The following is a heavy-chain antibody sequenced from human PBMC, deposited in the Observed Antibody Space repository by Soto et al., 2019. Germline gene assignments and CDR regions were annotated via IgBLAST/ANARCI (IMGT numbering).Heavy chain of an antibody. Sequence: QLVQSGVEMKNPGASVQVSCKASGYTFTSYGISWVRQAPGQGRERMGWISGFNDDTNHAQKFQGRVTVTKDTSTSTAYMERRSLKSDDTAMYYCARAGSYYPARNWFGPWGQGTLVIVSS. CDR2: ISGFNDDT. D-gene: IGHD3-10*01. J-gene: IGHJ5*02. CDR1: GYTFTSYG. CDR3: ARAGSYYPARNWFGP. V-gene: IGHV1-18*01.